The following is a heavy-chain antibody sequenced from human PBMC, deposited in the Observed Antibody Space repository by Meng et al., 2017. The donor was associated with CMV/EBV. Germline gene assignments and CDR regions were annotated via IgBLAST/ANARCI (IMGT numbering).Heavy chain of an antibody. D-gene: IGHD3-22*01. CDR2: ISSSSSYI. CDR3: ARGQGRIVVNWFDP. CDR1: GFTFSSYS. Sequence: GSSLKISCAASGFTFSSYSMNWVRQAPGKGLEWVSSISSSSSYIYYADSVKGRFTISRDNAKNSLYLQMNSLRAEDTAVYYCARGQGRIVVNWFDPWGQGTLVTVSS. V-gene: IGHV3-21*01. J-gene: IGHJ5*02.